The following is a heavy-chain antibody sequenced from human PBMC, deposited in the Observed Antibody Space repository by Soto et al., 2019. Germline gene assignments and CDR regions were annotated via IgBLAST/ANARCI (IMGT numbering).Heavy chain of an antibody. J-gene: IGHJ4*02. CDR1: GGSFSGYY. D-gene: IGHD4-17*01. V-gene: IGHV4-34*01. CDR3: ARGMTTVTTLDY. CDR2: VNHSGST. Sequence: SETLSLTCAVYGGSFSGYYWSWIRQPPGKGLEWIGEVNHSGSTNYNPSLKSRVTISVDRAKKQFSLKLSSVTAADTAVYYCARGMTTVTTLDYWGQGTLVTVSS.